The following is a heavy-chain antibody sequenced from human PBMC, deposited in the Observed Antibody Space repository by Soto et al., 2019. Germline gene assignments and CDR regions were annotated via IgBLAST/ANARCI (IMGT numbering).Heavy chain of an antibody. CDR2: IGTAGDT. CDR3: ARDSGFGGSMDV. J-gene: IGHJ6*02. Sequence: GGSLRLSCAASGFTFSSYDMHWVRQATGKGLEWVSAIGTAGDTYYPGSVKGRFTISRENAKNSLYLQMNSLRAGDTAVYYCARDSGFGGSMDVWGQGTTVTVSS. D-gene: IGHD3-10*01. CDR1: GFTFSSYD. V-gene: IGHV3-13*01.